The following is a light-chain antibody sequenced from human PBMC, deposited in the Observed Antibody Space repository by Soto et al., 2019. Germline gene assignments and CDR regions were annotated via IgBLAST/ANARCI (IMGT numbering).Light chain of an antibody. CDR1: QSISSW. V-gene: IGKV1-5*02. J-gene: IGKJ1*01. Sequence: DIQMTQSPSTLSASVGDRVTIICRASQSISSWLAWYQQKPGKAPKLLIYDASSLESGVPSRFSGSGSGTEFTLTISSLQPDDFATYYCQQYNSYSSFGQGTKVDIK. CDR2: DAS. CDR3: QQYNSYSS.